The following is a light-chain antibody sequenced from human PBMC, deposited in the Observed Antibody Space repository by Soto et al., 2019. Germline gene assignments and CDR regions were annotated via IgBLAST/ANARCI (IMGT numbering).Light chain of an antibody. CDR2: DAS. CDR3: QQRDNWPWT. CDR1: QSVRSN. J-gene: IGKJ1*01. Sequence: PWERATLSCRASQSVRSNLAWYQHKPGQAPRLLIYDASNRATGIPGRFSGSGSGTDFTLTISNLEPEDFAVYYCQQRDNWPWTFGQGAKVEIK. V-gene: IGKV3-11*01.